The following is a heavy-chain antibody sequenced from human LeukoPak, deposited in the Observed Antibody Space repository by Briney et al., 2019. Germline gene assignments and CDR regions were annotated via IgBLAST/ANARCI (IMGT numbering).Heavy chain of an antibody. CDR1: GGSISSGDYY. CDR2: IYYSGST. CDR3: ARGIPPAPVKITMVRGVIRRSYNWFDP. J-gene: IGHJ5*02. Sequence: SQTLSLTCTVSGGSISSGDYYWSWIRQPPGKGLEWIGYIYYSGSTYYNPSLKSRVTISVDTSKNQFSLKLSSETAADTAVYYCARGIPPAPVKITMVRGVIRRSYNWFDPWGQGTLVTVSS. V-gene: IGHV4-30-4*08. D-gene: IGHD3-10*01.